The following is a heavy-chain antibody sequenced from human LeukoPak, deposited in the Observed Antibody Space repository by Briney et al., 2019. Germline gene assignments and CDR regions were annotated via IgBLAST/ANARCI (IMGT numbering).Heavy chain of an antibody. D-gene: IGHD2-15*01. J-gene: IGHJ6*04. CDR3: ARGYCSGGSCGSTYYYYGMDV. Sequence: SETLSLTCAVYGGSFSGYYWSWIRQPPGKGLEWIGGINHSGSTNYNPSLKSRVTISVDTSKNQFSLKLSSVTAADTAVYYCARGYCSGGSCGSTYYYYGMDVWGKGTTVTVSS. CDR1: GGSFSGYY. CDR2: INHSGST. V-gene: IGHV4-34*01.